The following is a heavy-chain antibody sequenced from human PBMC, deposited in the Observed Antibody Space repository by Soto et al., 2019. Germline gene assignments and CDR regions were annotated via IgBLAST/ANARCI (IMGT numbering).Heavy chain of an antibody. CDR2: IKQDGSEK. J-gene: IGHJ2*01. Sequence: EVQLVESGGGLLQPGGSLRLSCAASGFTYSSYWMSWVRQAPGKGLEWVANIKQDGSEKYYVDSVKGRFTISRDNAKNSLYLQMNSLRAEDTAVYYCARDPLGGRRRGYFDLWGRGTLVSVSS. CDR3: ARDPLGGRRRGYFDL. D-gene: IGHD2-15*01. CDR1: GFTYSSYW. V-gene: IGHV3-7*05.